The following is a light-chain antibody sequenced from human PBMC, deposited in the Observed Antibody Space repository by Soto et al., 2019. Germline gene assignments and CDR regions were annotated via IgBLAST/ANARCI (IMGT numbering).Light chain of an antibody. CDR3: QQYNNWPPT. V-gene: IGKV3-15*01. CDR1: QSVGSN. J-gene: IGKJ1*01. CDR2: GAS. Sequence: ISMTQSPATLSTCPWERSTLYFGASQSVGSNLAWYQQKPGEAPRLLIYGASTRATGIPARFSGGGAGTEFALAISSLQSEDFAVYYCQQYNNWPPTFGQGTKVDIK.